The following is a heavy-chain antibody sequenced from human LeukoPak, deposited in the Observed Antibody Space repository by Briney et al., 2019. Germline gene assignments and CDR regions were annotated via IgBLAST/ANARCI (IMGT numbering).Heavy chain of an antibody. Sequence: ASVKVSCKASGYTFTSYDINWVRQATGQGLEWMGWMNPNSGNTGYAQKFQGRVTMTRNTSISTAYMELGSLRSEDTAVYYCAICSTIFGAAAFDIWGQGTMVTVSS. CDR2: MNPNSGNT. J-gene: IGHJ3*02. CDR1: GYTFTSYD. D-gene: IGHD3-3*01. CDR3: AICSTIFGAAAFDI. V-gene: IGHV1-8*01.